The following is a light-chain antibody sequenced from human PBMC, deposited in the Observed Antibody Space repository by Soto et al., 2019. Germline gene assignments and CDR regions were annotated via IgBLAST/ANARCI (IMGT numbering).Light chain of an antibody. CDR2: KVS. V-gene: IGKV2-30*02. CDR1: QSLVHSDGRTY. Sequence: LMTQSPLSLPVTLGQPACISCRSSQSLVHSDGRTYLSWFQQRPGQSPRRLIYKVSNRDSGVPDRFSGGGSGTDFTLRISRVEAEDVGVYYCLVGTHGVTFGQGTRLEI. CDR3: LVGTHGVT. J-gene: IGKJ5*01.